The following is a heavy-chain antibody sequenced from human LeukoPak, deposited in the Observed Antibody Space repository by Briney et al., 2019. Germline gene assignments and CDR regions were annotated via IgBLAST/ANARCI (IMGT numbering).Heavy chain of an antibody. CDR2: IFAGGSA. Sequence: PGGSLRLSCEASEFTVISSYMNWVRQAPGKGLEWVSDIFAGGSAYYVDSVKGRFTISRDNANNLLYLQMNSLRGEDTAVYYCTRDRSRAEDDWGQGTLVTVSS. CDR3: TRDRSRAEDD. D-gene: IGHD1-14*01. CDR1: EFTVISSY. J-gene: IGHJ4*02. V-gene: IGHV3-53*01.